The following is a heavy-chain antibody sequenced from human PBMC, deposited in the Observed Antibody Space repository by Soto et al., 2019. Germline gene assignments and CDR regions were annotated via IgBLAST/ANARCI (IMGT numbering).Heavy chain of an antibody. V-gene: IGHV3-33*01. CDR2: IWYDGSNK. J-gene: IGHJ4*02. Sequence: GVSLILSCAASGFTFSSYGMHWVRQAPGKGLEWVAVIWYDGSNKYYADSVKGRFTISRDNSRNILYLQMHSLRADDTAMYFCARSLFMVAPANETFDDWGQGTQVTVSP. D-gene: IGHD2-15*01. CDR1: GFTFSSYG. CDR3: ARSLFMVAPANETFDD.